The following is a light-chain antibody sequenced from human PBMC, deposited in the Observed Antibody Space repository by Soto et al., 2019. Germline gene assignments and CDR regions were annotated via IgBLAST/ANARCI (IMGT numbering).Light chain of an antibody. J-gene: IGLJ1*01. CDR1: SSDVGAYNW. CDR2: DVS. Sequence: QSALTQPASVSGSPGQSIAISCIGTSSDVGAYNWVSWYQQYPGKVPKLIIYDVSNRPSGVSNRFSGSKSGNTASLTISGLQAEDKADYCCCSYTTTDIYVFGAGTKLTVL. V-gene: IGLV2-14*01. CDR3: CSYTTTDIYV.